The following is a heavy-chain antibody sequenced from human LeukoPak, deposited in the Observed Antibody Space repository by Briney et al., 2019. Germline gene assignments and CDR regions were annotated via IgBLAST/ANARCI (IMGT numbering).Heavy chain of an antibody. V-gene: IGHV1-3*01. J-gene: IGHJ6*02. CDR2: INAGNGNT. D-gene: IGHD6-13*01. Sequence: ASVKVSCKASGYTFTSYAMHWVRQAPGQRLEWMGWINAGNGNTKYSQKFQGRVTITRDTSASIAYMELSSLRSEDTAVYYCARVKAADTGMDVWGQGTTVTVSS. CDR1: GYTFTSYA. CDR3: ARVKAADTGMDV.